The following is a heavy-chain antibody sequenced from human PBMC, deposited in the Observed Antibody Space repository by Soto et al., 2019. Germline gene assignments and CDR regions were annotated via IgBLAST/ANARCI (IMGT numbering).Heavy chain of an antibody. CDR2: FDPEDGET. CDR3: ATAKEWLRLVWYFDY. CDR1: GYTLTELS. J-gene: IGHJ4*02. D-gene: IGHD5-12*01. V-gene: IGHV1-24*01. Sequence: GASVKVSCKVSGYTLTELSMHWVRQAPGKGLEWMGGFDPEDGETIYAQKFQGRVTMTEDTSTDTAYMELSSLRSEDTAVYYCATAKEWLRLVWYFDYWGQGTLVTVSS.